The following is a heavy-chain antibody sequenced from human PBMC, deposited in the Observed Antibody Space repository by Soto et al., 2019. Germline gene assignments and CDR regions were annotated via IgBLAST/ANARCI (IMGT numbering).Heavy chain of an antibody. CDR1: GGTFTRYS. Sequence: VASVKVSCKASGGTFTRYSMSWVRQAPGQGLEWMGGIIPIFGTANYAQKFQGRVTMTADEATSTACVELSSLRSEDTAVYYCASVPAQEMATIRYYFDYWGQGTLVTVSS. D-gene: IGHD5-12*01. CDR2: IIPIFGTA. V-gene: IGHV1-69*13. CDR3: ASVPAQEMATIRYYFDY. J-gene: IGHJ4*02.